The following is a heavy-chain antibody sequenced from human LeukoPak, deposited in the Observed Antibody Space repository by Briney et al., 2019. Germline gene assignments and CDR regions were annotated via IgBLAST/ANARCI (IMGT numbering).Heavy chain of an antibody. D-gene: IGHD3-10*01. V-gene: IGHV4-4*07. CDR3: ARDSGTTGEVKFDP. CDR1: GGSIHSY. CDR2: ISGSGTI. J-gene: IGHJ5*02. Sequence: SETLSLTCTVSGGSIHSYWSWIRQPGGKGLEWIGRISGSGTITYNPALQSRLTISIDKSKNQFSLNLISVTAADTAVYYCARDSGTTGEVKFDPWGQGTLVTVSS.